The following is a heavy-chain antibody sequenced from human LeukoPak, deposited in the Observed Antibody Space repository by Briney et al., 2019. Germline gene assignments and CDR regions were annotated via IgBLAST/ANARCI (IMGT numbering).Heavy chain of an antibody. V-gene: IGHV4-38-2*01. CDR2: VYYSGST. D-gene: IGHD3-22*01. Sequence: SETLSLTCAVSDYSISSGDYWGWIRQPPGKALEWIGSVYYSGSTHYSPSLKSRVTISVDTSKNQFSLKLRSVTAADTALYYCARNDSSGYFDYWGQGTLVTVSS. J-gene: IGHJ4*02. CDR1: DYSISSGDY. CDR3: ARNDSSGYFDY.